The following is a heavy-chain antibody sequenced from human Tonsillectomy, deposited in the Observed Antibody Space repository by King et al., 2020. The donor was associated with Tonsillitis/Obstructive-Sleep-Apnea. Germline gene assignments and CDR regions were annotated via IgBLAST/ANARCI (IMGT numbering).Heavy chain of an antibody. CDR3: ARHLRDVYKYAYYYGMDV. CDR2: IDPSESYT. Sequence: VQPQQSGAEVKKPGESLRISCKGSGYSFTSYWISWVRQMPGKGLEWMGRIDPSESYTNYSPSSQGHITISVDKSISTAYLQWSSLKASDTAMYYCARHLRDVYKYAYYYGMDVWGQGTTVTVSS. CDR1: GYSFTSYW. J-gene: IGHJ6*02. D-gene: IGHD5-24*01. V-gene: IGHV5-10-1*01.